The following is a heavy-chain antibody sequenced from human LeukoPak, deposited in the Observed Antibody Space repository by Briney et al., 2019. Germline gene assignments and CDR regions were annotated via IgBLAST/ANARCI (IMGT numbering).Heavy chain of an antibody. Sequence: GASVKVSCKVSGYTLTELSMHWVRQAPGKGLEWMGGFDPEDGETIYAQKFQGRVTMTEDTSTDTAYMELSSLRSEDTAVYYCATDNPRSNWDAFDIWGQGTMVTVSS. CDR2: FDPEDGET. CDR1: GYTLTELS. D-gene: IGHD7-27*01. CDR3: ATDNPRSNWDAFDI. V-gene: IGHV1-24*01. J-gene: IGHJ3*02.